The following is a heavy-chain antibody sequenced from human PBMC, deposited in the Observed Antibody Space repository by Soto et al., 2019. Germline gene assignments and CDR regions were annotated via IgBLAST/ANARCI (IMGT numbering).Heavy chain of an antibody. V-gene: IGHV3-30-3*01. J-gene: IGHJ6*02. D-gene: IGHD2-15*01. Sequence: QVQLVESGGGVVQPGRSLRLSCAASGFTFSSYAMHWVRQAPGKGLEWVAVISYDGSNKYYADSVKGRFTISRDNSKKWRYLQMNSLRAEDTAVYYCARDVGYCSGGSCCDRVARYYYYGMDVWGQGTTVTVSS. CDR2: ISYDGSNK. CDR1: GFTFSSYA. CDR3: ARDVGYCSGGSCCDRVARYYYYGMDV.